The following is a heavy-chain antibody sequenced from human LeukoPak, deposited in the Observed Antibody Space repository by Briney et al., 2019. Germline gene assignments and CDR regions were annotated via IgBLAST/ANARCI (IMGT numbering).Heavy chain of an antibody. CDR1: GYTFTGYY. V-gene: IGHV1-2*02. Sequence: ASVKVSCKASGYTFTGYYMHWVRQAPGQGLEWTGWINPNSGGTNYAQKFQGRVTMTRDTSISTAYMELSRLRSDDTAVYYCARDGEGYSSGSYYDPYYYYMDVWGKGTTVTVSS. CDR3: ARDGEGYSSGSYYDPYYYYMDV. D-gene: IGHD1-26*01. J-gene: IGHJ6*03. CDR2: INPNSGGT.